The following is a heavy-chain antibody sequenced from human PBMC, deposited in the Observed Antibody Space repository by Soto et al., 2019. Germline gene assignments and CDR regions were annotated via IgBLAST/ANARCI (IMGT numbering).Heavy chain of an antibody. J-gene: IGHJ4*02. CDR2: MNEYGSER. CDR3: ARTNDAAGPPNY. D-gene: IGHD6-19*01. Sequence: GGPLRLSCSASGFIFSSYWMSWLRLAPGKGLEWVASMNEYGSERYDVGSVKGRVTSSRDNAKNSLYLRMSSLRAEDTAVYYCARTNDAAGPPNYWGQGTLVTVSS. CDR1: GFIFSSYW. V-gene: IGHV3-7*02.